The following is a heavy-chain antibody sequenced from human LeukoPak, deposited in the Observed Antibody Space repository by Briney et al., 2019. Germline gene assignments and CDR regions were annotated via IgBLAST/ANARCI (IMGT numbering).Heavy chain of an antibody. J-gene: IGHJ4*02. CDR2: IWYDGSNQ. V-gene: IGHV3-33*01. Sequence: GRSLRLSCAASGFTLRTYGMHWVRQAPGKGLEWVAGIWYDGSNQCYPPAVKGRFTISRDNAQNSVFLQMNSLRAEDTAVYYCARTPTVRGATRGYLDQWGQGTLVTVSS. CDR3: ARTPTVRGATRGYLDQ. D-gene: IGHD3-10*01. CDR1: GFTLRTYG.